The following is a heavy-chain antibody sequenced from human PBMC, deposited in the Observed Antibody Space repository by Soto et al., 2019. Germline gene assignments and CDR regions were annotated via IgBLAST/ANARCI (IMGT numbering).Heavy chain of an antibody. CDR2: VTGRASST. V-gene: IGHV3-23*01. Sequence: EVRLLESGGGLVQPGGSLRLSCAASGFTFPNYAMSWVRQAPGKGLEWVSVVTGRASSTYYADSVKGRFTISRDTSSNTILLQMNSLGADDPAVYYCAKHLPSNTNHRPWADAFHIWGRGTKLTVSS. D-gene: IGHD6-6*01. CDR3: AKHLPSNTNHRPWADAFHI. J-gene: IGHJ3*02. CDR1: GFTFPNYA.